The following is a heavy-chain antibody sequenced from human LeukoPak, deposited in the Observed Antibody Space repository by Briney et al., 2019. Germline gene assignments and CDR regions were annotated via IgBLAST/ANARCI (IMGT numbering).Heavy chain of an antibody. D-gene: IGHD3-10*01. CDR1: GGSISSSSYY. CDR2: IYYSGSP. CDR3: ARHVGFITMVRGVINNNWFDP. J-gene: IGHJ5*02. Sequence: SETLSLTCTVSGGSISSSSYYWGWIRQPPGKGLEWIGCIYYSGSPYYNPSLKSRVTISVDTSKKQFSLKLSSVTAAERAVYYCARHVGFITMVRGVINNNWFDPWGQGTLVTVSS. V-gene: IGHV4-39*01.